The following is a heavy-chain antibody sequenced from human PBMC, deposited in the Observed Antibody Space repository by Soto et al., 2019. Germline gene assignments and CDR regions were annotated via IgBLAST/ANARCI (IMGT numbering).Heavy chain of an antibody. J-gene: IGHJ4*02. V-gene: IGHV3-74*01. Sequence: GGSLRLSCAASGFTFSNYWMHWVRQAPGKGLAWVSRLNSDGSSTSYAEAVKGRFTISRDNTKNMLSLQMNSLRTEDTAVYYCARASGYDILTGYWLGYFDYWGRGALVTVSS. CDR1: GFTFSNYW. D-gene: IGHD3-9*01. CDR3: ARASGYDILTGYWLGYFDY. CDR2: LNSDGSST.